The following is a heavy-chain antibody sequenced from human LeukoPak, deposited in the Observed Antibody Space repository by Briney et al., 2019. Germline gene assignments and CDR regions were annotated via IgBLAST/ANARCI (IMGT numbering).Heavy chain of an antibody. V-gene: IGHV3-7*01. Sequence: GGSLRLSCAASGFTFSSYWMSWVRQAPGKGLEWVANIKQDGSEKYYVDSVKGRFTISRDNAKNSLYLQMNSLRAEDTAVYYCARVSSRFLEWLPYFDYWGQGTLVTVSS. D-gene: IGHD3-3*01. CDR2: IKQDGSEK. J-gene: IGHJ4*02. CDR3: ARVSSRFLEWLPYFDY. CDR1: GFTFSSYW.